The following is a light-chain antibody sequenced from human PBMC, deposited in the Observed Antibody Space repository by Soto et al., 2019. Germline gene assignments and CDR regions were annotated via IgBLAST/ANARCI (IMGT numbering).Light chain of an antibody. J-gene: IGKJ1*01. V-gene: IGKV3D-15*01. CDR1: QSVNNN. CDR3: QQYGASPWT. CDR2: GAS. Sequence: ETLMTQSPATLSVSPGERATLSCRASQSVNNNLAWYQQKLGQAPRLLIYGASNRATGIPDRFSGSGSGTDFSLIIGRLEPEDFAVYICQQYGASPWTFGQGTKVDIK.